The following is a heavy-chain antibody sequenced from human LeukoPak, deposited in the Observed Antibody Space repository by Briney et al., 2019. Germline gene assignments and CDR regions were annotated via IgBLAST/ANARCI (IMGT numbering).Heavy chain of an antibody. V-gene: IGHV4-59*01. Sequence: SETLSLTCTVSGGSISGYYWNWIRQPPGKGLEWIGYIYYSGTTNYNPSLKSRVTISVDTSKNQFSLKLSSVTAADTAVYYCARSSSIAVAGHFDYWGQGTLVTVSS. J-gene: IGHJ4*02. CDR1: GGSISGYY. CDR3: ARSSSIAVAGHFDY. D-gene: IGHD6-19*01. CDR2: IYYSGTT.